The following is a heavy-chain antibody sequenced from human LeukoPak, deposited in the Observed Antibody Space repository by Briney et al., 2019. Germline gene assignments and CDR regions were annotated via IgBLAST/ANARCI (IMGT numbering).Heavy chain of an antibody. CDR3: ARGAGSLFDY. V-gene: IGHV4-34*01. CDR2: INHSGST. J-gene: IGHJ4*02. CDR1: GGSFSGYY. D-gene: IGHD6-6*01. Sequence: SETLSLTCAVYGGSFSGYYWSWIRQPPGKGLERIGEINHSGSTNYNPSLKSRVTISVDTSKNQFSLKLSSVTAADTAVYYCARGAGSLFDYWGQGTLVTVSS.